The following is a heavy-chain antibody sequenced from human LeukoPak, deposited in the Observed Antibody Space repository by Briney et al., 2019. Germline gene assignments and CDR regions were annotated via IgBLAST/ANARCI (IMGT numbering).Heavy chain of an antibody. CDR1: GYTSTGYY. D-gene: IGHD3-22*01. CDR3: AREDYYDSSGYYYGY. Sequence: ASVKVSCKASGYTSTGYYMHWVRQAPGQGLEWMGWINPNSGGTNYAQKFQGRVTMTRDTSISTAYMELSRLRSDDTAVYYCAREDYYDSSGYYYGYWGQGTLVTVSS. V-gene: IGHV1-2*02. CDR2: INPNSGGT. J-gene: IGHJ4*02.